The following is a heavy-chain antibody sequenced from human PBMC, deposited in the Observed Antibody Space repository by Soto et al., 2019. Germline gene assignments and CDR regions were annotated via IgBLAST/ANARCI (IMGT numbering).Heavy chain of an antibody. CDR3: ARGAEMATISGWFDP. V-gene: IGHV3-33*01. Sequence: QVQLVESGGGVVQPGRSLRLSCAASGFTFSSYGMHWVRQAPGKGLEWVAVIWYDGSNKYYADSVKGRFTISRDNSKNTPYLQMNSLRAEDTAVYYCARGAEMATISGWFDPWGQGTLVTVSS. D-gene: IGHD3-3*02. J-gene: IGHJ5*02. CDR2: IWYDGSNK. CDR1: GFTFSSYG.